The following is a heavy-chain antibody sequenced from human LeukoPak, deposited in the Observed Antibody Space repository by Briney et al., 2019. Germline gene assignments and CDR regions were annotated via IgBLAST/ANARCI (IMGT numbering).Heavy chain of an antibody. Sequence: GGSLRLSCAASGFTFDDYAMHWVRQAPGKGLEWVSGISWNSGSIGYADSVKGRFTISRDNAKNSLYLQMNSLRAEDTALYYCAKSNRGYHGYYGMDVWGQGTTVTVSS. CDR1: GFTFDDYA. J-gene: IGHJ6*02. CDR3: AKSNRGYHGYYGMDV. D-gene: IGHD3-22*01. CDR2: ISWNSGSI. V-gene: IGHV3-9*01.